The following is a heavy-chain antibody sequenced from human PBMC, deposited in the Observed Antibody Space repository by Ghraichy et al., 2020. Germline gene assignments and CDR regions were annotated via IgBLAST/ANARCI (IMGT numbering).Heavy chain of an antibody. Sequence: GGSLRLSCAASGFTFRTYAMSWVRQAPGKGLEWVSAITDNGGTTYDTESVKGRFTISRDNSKNTLFLQMNSLRGEDTAVYYCAKFAWDWPNEYLQHWGQGALVTVSS. V-gene: IGHV3-23*01. J-gene: IGHJ1*01. CDR2: ITDNGGTT. CDR1: GFTFRTYA. D-gene: IGHD3/OR15-3a*01. CDR3: AKFAWDWPNEYLQH.